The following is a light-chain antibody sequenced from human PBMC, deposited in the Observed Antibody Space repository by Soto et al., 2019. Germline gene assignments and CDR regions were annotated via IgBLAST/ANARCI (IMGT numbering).Light chain of an antibody. CDR1: QSVTTS. V-gene: IGKV3-11*01. J-gene: IGKJ2*01. Sequence: IVLTQSPATLSLSPGEIATLSCRSSQSVTTSLAWYQQKPGQAPRLLIYDASNRATGIPARFSGSGSGTEFTLTISGLQPDDFATYYCQHYNNFYTFGQGTKVDIK. CDR3: QHYNNFYT. CDR2: DAS.